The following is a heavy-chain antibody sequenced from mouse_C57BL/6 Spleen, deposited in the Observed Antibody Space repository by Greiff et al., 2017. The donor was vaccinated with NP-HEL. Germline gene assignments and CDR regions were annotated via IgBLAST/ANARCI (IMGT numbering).Heavy chain of an antibody. Sequence: VQLQQSGAELVKPGASVKISCKASGYAFSSYWMNWVKQRPGKGLEWIGQIYPGDGDTNYNGKFKGKATLTADKSSSTAYMQLSSLTSEDSAVYFCARFAYHSFYWYFDVWGTGTTVTVSS. V-gene: IGHV1-80*01. J-gene: IGHJ1*03. CDR1: GYAFSSYW. CDR2: IYPGDGDT. D-gene: IGHD2-12*01. CDR3: ARFAYHSFYWYFDV.